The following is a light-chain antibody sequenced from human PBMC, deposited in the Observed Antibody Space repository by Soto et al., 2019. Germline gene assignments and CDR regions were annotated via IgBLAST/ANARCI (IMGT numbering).Light chain of an antibody. CDR2: EVS. J-gene: IGLJ1*01. CDR1: SSDVGGYNH. CDR3: FSYTSSTAYV. V-gene: IGLV2-14*01. Sequence: QSVLTQPASVSGSPGQSITISCTGTSSDVGGYNHVSWYQLHPGKAPELMLYEVSNRPSGVSNRFSGSKSGNTASLTISGLQAEDEADYYCFSYTSSTAYVFGTGTKVTV.